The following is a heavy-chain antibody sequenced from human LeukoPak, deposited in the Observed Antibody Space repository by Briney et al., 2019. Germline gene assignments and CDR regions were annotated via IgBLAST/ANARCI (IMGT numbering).Heavy chain of an antibody. D-gene: IGHD3-16*02. CDR2: IHPSTGHP. CDR3: SRALGSCGGVSLPDY. CDR1: GYSFTNYT. Sequence: GASVKVSCKASGYSFTNYTMNWVRQAPGQGLEFMGWIHPSTGHPSYAQSLSGRFVFSLDTSTTTTYLQISNLTADDTAVYFCSRALGSCGGVSLPDYWGQGTVVTVSS. J-gene: IGHJ4*02. V-gene: IGHV7-4-1*02.